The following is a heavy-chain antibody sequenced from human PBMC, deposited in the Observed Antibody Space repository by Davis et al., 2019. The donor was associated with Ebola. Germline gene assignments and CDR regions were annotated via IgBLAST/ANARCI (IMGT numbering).Heavy chain of an antibody. D-gene: IGHD2-15*01. CDR1: GYTFTSYD. CDR2: MNPNSGNT. Sequence: AASVKVSCKASGYTFTSYDINWVRQATGQGLEWMGWMNPNSGNTGYAQKFQGRVTMTTDTSTSTAYMELRSLRSDDTAVYYCARYLVVAATPDYWGQGTLVTVSS. CDR3: ARYLVVAATPDY. J-gene: IGHJ4*02. V-gene: IGHV1-8*01.